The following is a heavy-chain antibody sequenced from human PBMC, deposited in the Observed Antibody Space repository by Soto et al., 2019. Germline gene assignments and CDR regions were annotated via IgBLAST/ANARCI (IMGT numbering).Heavy chain of an antibody. CDR2: IHYTGST. V-gene: IGHV4-59*01. Sequence: SETLSLTCTVSGGSMSRYYWTWIRQPPGKGLEWIENIHYTGSTNYNPSLKSRVTILLGTSTSQFSLKVSSVTAADTAVYYCARDLKTSSTDGPLYPWGHGTLVTVSS. J-gene: IGHJ5*02. D-gene: IGHD4-17*01. CDR3: ARDLKTSSTDGPLYP. CDR1: GGSMSRYY.